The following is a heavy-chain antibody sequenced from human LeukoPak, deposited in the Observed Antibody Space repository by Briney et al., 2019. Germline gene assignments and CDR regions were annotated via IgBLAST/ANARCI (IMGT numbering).Heavy chain of an antibody. Sequence: PGGSLRLSCVASGFTFSNYWMDWVRQAPGKGLVWVSRLNNEGSSTAYAGSVKGRFTISRDNAKNTLYLQMNSLRAEDTAVYYCATDLFGSSRAYWGQGTLVTVSS. V-gene: IGHV3-74*01. D-gene: IGHD3-10*01. CDR2: LNNEGSST. CDR1: GFTFSNYW. J-gene: IGHJ4*02. CDR3: ATDLFGSSRAY.